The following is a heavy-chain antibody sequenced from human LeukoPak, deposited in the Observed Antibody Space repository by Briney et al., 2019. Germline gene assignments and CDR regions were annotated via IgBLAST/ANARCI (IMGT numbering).Heavy chain of an antibody. Sequence: ASVKVSCKASRYTFTTYDINWVRQATGQGLEWMGWMNPNRGNTGYTQKFQGRVTMTRNTSISTAYMELSSLRSEDTAVYYCARGRGSGHKENWFDPWGQGTLVTVSS. J-gene: IGHJ5*02. V-gene: IGHV1-8*01. CDR2: MNPNRGNT. D-gene: IGHD6-19*01. CDR3: ARGRGSGHKENWFDP. CDR1: RYTFTTYD.